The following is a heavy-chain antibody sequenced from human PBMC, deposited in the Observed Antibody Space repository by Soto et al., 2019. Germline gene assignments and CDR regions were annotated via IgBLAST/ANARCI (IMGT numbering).Heavy chain of an antibody. CDR3: AKEKISTSCCNWFDP. J-gene: IGHJ5*02. CDR2: IRYDGSNK. D-gene: IGHD2-2*01. V-gene: IGHV3-30*18. CDR1: ELTCINHG. Sequence: PGGPLRLPCATSELTCINHGVHWIRQAPGKGLEWITVIRYDGSNKSYADSVKGRFTISRDNSKNTLYLQMNSLRAEDTAVYYFAKEKISTSCCNWFDPWGQGTLVTVSS.